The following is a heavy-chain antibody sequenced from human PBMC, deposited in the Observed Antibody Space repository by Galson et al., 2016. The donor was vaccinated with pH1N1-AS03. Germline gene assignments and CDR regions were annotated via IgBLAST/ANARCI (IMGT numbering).Heavy chain of an antibody. D-gene: IGHD2-15*01. J-gene: IGHJ4*02. CDR2: IYHSEST. CDR1: NYSIRSAYY. V-gene: IGHV4-38-2*01. Sequence: TLSLTCGVSNYSIRSAYYWSWIRQPPGKGLEWIGTIYHSESTSFNPSLKSRVSISVDTSMNHFSLTLKSATAADTATYFCAGLLVGRAALSFDHWGQGNLVVVSS. CDR3: AGLLVGRAALSFDH.